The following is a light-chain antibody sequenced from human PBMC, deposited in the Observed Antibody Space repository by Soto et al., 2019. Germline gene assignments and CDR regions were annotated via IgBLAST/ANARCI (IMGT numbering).Light chain of an antibody. CDR2: EVS. CDR1: SSDVGGYNY. CDR3: SSYTNSNTQV. V-gene: IGLV2-14*01. Sequence: QSVLTQPASVSGSPGQSITISCTGTSSDVGGYNYVSWYQQHPGKAPKLMIYEVSNRPSGLSNRVSGSKSGNTASLTISGLQAEDEADYYCSSYTNSNTQVFGTGTKVTVL. J-gene: IGLJ1*01.